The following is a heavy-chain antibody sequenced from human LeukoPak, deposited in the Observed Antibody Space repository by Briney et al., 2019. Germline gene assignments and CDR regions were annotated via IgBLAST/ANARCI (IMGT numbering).Heavy chain of an antibody. D-gene: IGHD5-12*01. CDR1: GFTFSSYE. Sequence: GGSLRLSCAASGFTFSSYEMNWVRQAPGKGLEWVSHISSSGSTIYYADSVKGRFTISRDNAKNSLYLQMNSLRAEDTAVYYCARGRWLRLVDYWGQGTLVTVSS. CDR3: ARGRWLRLVDY. V-gene: IGHV3-48*03. J-gene: IGHJ4*02. CDR2: ISSSGSTI.